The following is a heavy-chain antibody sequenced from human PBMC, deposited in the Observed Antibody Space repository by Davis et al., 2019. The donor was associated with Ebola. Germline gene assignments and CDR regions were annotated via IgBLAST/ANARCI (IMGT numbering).Heavy chain of an antibody. CDR2: INPSGGST. CDR1: GYTFTSYY. CDR3: ARDLDLYYDILTGYHASFDY. J-gene: IGHJ4*02. V-gene: IGHV1-46*01. Sequence: ASVKVSCKASGYTFTSYYMHWVRQAPGQGLEWMGIINPSGGSTSYAQKFQGRVTMTRDTSTSTVYMELSSLRSEDTAVYYCARDLDLYYDILTGYHASFDYWGQGTLVTVSS. D-gene: IGHD3-9*01.